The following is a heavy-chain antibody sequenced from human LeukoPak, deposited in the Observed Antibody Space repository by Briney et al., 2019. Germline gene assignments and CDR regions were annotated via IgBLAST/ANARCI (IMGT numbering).Heavy chain of an antibody. Sequence: GGSLRLSCAASGFIFDDYAMHWVRQAPGKGLEWVSGISWNSGSIGYADSVKGRFTISRDNAKNSLYLQMNSLRAEDTAVYYCASEPLSTTWGQGTLVTVSS. J-gene: IGHJ5*02. CDR2: ISWNSGSI. CDR3: ASEPLSTT. CDR1: GFIFDDYA. D-gene: IGHD2-2*01. V-gene: IGHV3-9*01.